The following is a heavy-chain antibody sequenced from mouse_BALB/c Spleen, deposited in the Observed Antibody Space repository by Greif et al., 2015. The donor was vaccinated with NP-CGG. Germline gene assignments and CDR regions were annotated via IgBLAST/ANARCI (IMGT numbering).Heavy chain of an antibody. J-gene: IGHJ2*01. CDR1: GDSITSGY. V-gene: IGHV3-8*02. CDR2: ISYSGST. D-gene: IGHD2-1*01. Sequence: EVRLVESGPSLVKPSQTLSLTCSVTGDSITSGYWNWIRKFPGNKLEYMGYISYSGSTYYNPSLKSRISITRDTSKNQYYLQLNSVTTEDTATYYCARYGGNYLYYFDYWGQGTTLTVSS. CDR3: ARYGGNYLYYFDY.